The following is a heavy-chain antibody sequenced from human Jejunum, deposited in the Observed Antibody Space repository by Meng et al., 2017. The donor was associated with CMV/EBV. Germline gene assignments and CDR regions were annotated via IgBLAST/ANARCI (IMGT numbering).Heavy chain of an antibody. D-gene: IGHD2-15*01. V-gene: IGHV4-39*07. CDR3: ARQGDNNYYYTMDV. CDR1: GDSISSCRFY. CDR2: RYSSGTT. J-gene: IGHJ6*02. Sequence: GDSISSCRFYWGWVRQPPGKGLEWVGTRYSSGTTYYNPSLESRVTISVDTSKNQFSLKLSSVTAADTAVYYCARQGDNNYYYTMDVWGQGTTVTVSS.